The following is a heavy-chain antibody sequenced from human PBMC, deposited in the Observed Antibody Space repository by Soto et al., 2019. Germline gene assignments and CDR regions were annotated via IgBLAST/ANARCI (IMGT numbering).Heavy chain of an antibody. CDR3: ARDTPFYGDYGGMDV. D-gene: IGHD4-17*01. CDR1: GVTFSSYR. J-gene: IGHJ6*02. V-gene: IGHV3-21*01. CDR2: ISSSSSYI. Sequence: GGSLQLSCSASGVTFSSYRMNWVRQAPGKGLEWVSSISSSSSYIYYADSVKGRFTISRDNAKNSLYLQMNSLRAEDTAVYYCARDTPFYGDYGGMDVWGQGTTVTVSS.